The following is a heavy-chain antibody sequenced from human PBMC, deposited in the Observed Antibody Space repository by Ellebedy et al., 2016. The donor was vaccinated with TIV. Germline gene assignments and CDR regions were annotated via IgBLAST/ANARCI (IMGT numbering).Heavy chain of an antibody. CDR2: IWYDGSNK. V-gene: IGHV3-33*08. CDR3: AGDRAAAGTYYYDY. CDR1: GFTFSSYG. Sequence: PGGSLRLSCAASGFTFSSYGMHWVRQAPGKGLEWVAVIWYDGSNKYYADSVKGRFTISRDNSKNTLYLQMNSLRVEDTAVYYCAGDRAAAGTYYYDYWGQGTLVTVSS. D-gene: IGHD6-13*01. J-gene: IGHJ4*02.